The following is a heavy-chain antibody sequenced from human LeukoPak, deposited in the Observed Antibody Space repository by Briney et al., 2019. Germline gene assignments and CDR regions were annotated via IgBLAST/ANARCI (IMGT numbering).Heavy chain of an antibody. CDR3: ARSQWLVRCFDY. J-gene: IGHJ4*02. CDR2: ISAYNGNT. D-gene: IGHD6-19*01. CDR1: GYTFTSYG. Sequence: ASVKVSCKASGYTFTSYGFSWVRQAPGQGLEWMGWISAYNGNTNYAQKLQGRVTMTTDTSTSTAYMELRSLRSDDTAVYYCARSQWLVRCFDYWGQGTLVTVSS. V-gene: IGHV1-18*04.